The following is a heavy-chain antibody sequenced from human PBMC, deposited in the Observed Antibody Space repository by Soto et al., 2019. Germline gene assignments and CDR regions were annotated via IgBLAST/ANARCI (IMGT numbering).Heavy chain of an antibody. Sequence: QVQLVQSGAEVKKPGSSVKVSCKASGGTFSSYAISWVRQAPGQGLEWMGGIIPIFGTANYAQKFRGRVTITADESTSTAYMELSSLRSEDTAVYYCASGIFVVVVAATPAGYYYGMDVWGQGTTVTVSS. J-gene: IGHJ6*02. CDR1: GGTFSSYA. D-gene: IGHD2-15*01. CDR2: IIPIFGTA. V-gene: IGHV1-69*12. CDR3: ASGIFVVVVAATPAGYYYGMDV.